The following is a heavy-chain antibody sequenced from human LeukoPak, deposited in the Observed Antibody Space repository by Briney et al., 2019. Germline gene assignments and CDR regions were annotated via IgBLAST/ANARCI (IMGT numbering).Heavy chain of an antibody. Sequence: KASETLSLTCTVSGGSISSYYWSWIRQPPGKGLEWIGYIYYSGSTNYNPPLKSRVTISVDTSKNQFSLKLSSVTAADTAVYYCARRVAYYYDSSGYYYGGYFDYWGQGTLVTVSS. D-gene: IGHD3-22*01. J-gene: IGHJ4*02. CDR1: GGSISSYY. V-gene: IGHV4-59*08. CDR3: ARRVAYYYDSSGYYYGGYFDY. CDR2: IYYSGST.